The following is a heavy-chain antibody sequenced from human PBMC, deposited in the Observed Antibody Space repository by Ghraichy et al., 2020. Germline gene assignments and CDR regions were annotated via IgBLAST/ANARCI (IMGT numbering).Heavy chain of an antibody. CDR1: GFTFSSYS. CDR3: ARDLIAVAGSLDY. J-gene: IGHJ4*02. D-gene: IGHD6-19*01. CDR2: ISSSSSYI. V-gene: IGHV3-21*01. Sequence: LSLTCAASGFTFSSYSMNWVRQAPGKGLEWVSSISSSSSYIYYADSVKGRFTISRDNAKNSLYLQMNSLRAEDTAVYYCARDLIAVAGSLDYWGQGTLVTVSS.